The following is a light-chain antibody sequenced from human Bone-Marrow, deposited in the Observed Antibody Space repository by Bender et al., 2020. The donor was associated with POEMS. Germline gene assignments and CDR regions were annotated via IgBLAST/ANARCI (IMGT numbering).Light chain of an antibody. CDR1: SSDVGNYNF. V-gene: IGLV2-11*01. CDR3: CSYAGRSILWV. Sequence: QSALTQPRSVSGSPGQSVTISRTGTSSDVGNYNFVSWYQQHPGQAPKVMIYDVSKRPSGVPDRFSGSKSGNTASLTISGLQAEDEADYYCCSYAGRSILWVFGGGTQLTVL. J-gene: IGLJ3*02. CDR2: DVS.